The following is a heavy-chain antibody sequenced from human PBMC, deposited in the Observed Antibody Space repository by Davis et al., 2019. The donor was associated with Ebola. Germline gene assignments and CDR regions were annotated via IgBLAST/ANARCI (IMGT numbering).Heavy chain of an antibody. Sequence: KVSCKGSGYGFANYWIAWVRQTPGKGPEWMGVIYSGDSDTRYSPSFEGQVTISVDRSITTAHLQWSSLKASDAAIYYCARQASLYGAIDYWGQGTLVTVSS. D-gene: IGHD4/OR15-4a*01. J-gene: IGHJ4*02. V-gene: IGHV5-51*01. CDR3: ARQASLYGAIDY. CDR1: GYGFANYW. CDR2: IYSGDSDT.